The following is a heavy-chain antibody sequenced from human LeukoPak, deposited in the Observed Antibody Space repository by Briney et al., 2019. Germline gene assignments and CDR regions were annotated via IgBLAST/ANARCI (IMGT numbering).Heavy chain of an antibody. Sequence: GGSLRLSCAASGFTFRGFAMSWVRRTPGKGLEWVSGISGSGDNTLYADSVKGRFTISRDNSKNTLYLEMNSLRAEDTAIYYCAKMKGHPLPKYYMDVWGQGTTVTVSS. CDR3: AKMKGHPLPKYYMDV. V-gene: IGHV3-23*01. CDR1: GFTFRGFA. D-gene: IGHD1-26*01. CDR2: ISGSGDNT. J-gene: IGHJ6*01.